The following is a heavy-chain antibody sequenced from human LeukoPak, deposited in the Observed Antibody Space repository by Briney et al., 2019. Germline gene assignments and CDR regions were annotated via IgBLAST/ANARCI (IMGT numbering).Heavy chain of an antibody. CDR3: ARAEFPTYYDFWSGYQAFDY. D-gene: IGHD3-3*01. V-gene: IGHV1-2*04. CDR2: INPNSGGT. CDR1: GYTFTGYY. J-gene: IGHJ4*02. Sequence: GASVKVSCKASGYTFTGYYMHWVRQAPGQGLEWMGWINPNSGGTNYAQKFQGWVTMTRDTSISTAYMELSRLRSDDTAMYYCARAEFPTYYDFWSGYQAFDYWGQGTLVTVSS.